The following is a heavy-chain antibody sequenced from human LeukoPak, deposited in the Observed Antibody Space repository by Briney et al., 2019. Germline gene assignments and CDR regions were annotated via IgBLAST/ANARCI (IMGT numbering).Heavy chain of an antibody. CDR1: GFTFSSYA. J-gene: IGHJ4*02. Sequence: PGGSLRLSCAASGFTFSSYAMHWVRQAPGKGLEWVAVISYDGSNKYYADSVKGRFTISRDNSKNTLYLQMNSLRAEDTAVYYCARVTDPYYYDSSGSPDYWGQGTLVTVSS. CDR2: ISYDGSNK. V-gene: IGHV3-30-3*01. D-gene: IGHD3-22*01. CDR3: ARVTDPYYYDSSGSPDY.